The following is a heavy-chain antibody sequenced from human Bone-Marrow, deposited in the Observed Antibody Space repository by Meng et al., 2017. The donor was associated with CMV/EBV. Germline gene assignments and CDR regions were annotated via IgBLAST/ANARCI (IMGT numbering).Heavy chain of an antibody. Sequence: ASVKVSCKASGYTFTGYYMHWVRQAPGQGLEWMGWINPNSGVTDYAQKFRGRVTMTRDTSINTAYMELSRLRSDDTAVYYCARAYFDIFLHDYWGQGTLVTVSS. D-gene: IGHD3-9*01. V-gene: IGHV1-2*02. J-gene: IGHJ4*02. CDR1: GYTFTGYY. CDR3: ARAYFDIFLHDY. CDR2: INPNSGVT.